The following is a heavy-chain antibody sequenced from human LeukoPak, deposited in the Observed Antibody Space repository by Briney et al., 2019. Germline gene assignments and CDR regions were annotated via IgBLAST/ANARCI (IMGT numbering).Heavy chain of an antibody. D-gene: IGHD2-2*02. V-gene: IGHV4-61*02. Sequence: PSDTLSLTCTVSGGSISSGSYYWRWLRQPAGTGLEWIGRIYTSGSTNYNPSLKSRVTISVDTSKNQFSLKLSSVTAADTAVYYCARRYCSSTSCYKGNAFDIWGQGTMVTVSS. CDR3: ARRYCSSTSCYKGNAFDI. J-gene: IGHJ3*02. CDR2: IYTSGST. CDR1: GGSISSGSYY.